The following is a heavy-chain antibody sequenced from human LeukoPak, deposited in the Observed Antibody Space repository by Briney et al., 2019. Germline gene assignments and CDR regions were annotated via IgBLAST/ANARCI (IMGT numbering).Heavy chain of an antibody. J-gene: IGHJ4*02. Sequence: GESLKVSCKASGYTFTSYGISWVRQAPGQGLEWMGWISAYNGNTNYAQKLQGRVTMTTDTSTSTAYMELRSLRSDDTAVYYCARDRVVYYDILTGYGMIDYWGQGTLVTVSS. CDR2: ISAYNGNT. CDR1: GYTFTSYG. CDR3: ARDRVVYYDILTGYGMIDY. V-gene: IGHV1-18*01. D-gene: IGHD3-9*01.